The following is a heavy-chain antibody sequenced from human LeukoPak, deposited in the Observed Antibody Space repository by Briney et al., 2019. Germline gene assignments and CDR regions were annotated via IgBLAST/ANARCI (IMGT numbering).Heavy chain of an antibody. CDR2: ISGSGGST. V-gene: IGHV3-23*01. D-gene: IGHD6-19*01. CDR3: ARVSGQWLISDWFDP. Sequence: GGSLRLSCAASGFTFSSYAMSWVRQAPGKGLEWVSAISGSGGSTYYADSVKGRFTIFRDNSKNTLFLQLNSLRAEDTAIYYCARVSGQWLISDWFDPWGQGTLVIVSS. J-gene: IGHJ5*02. CDR1: GFTFSSYA.